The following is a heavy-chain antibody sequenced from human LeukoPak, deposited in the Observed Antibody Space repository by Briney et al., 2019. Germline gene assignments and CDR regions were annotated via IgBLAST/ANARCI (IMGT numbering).Heavy chain of an antibody. V-gene: IGHV3-30*02. CDR2: IRYDGTND. CDR1: GFTFNSYV. D-gene: IGHD5-12*01. CDR3: ANWPYIGRWPLRRI. J-gene: IGHJ3*02. Sequence: GGSLRLSCTASGFTFNSYVMHWVRQAPGKGPEWVAVIRYDGTNDYYAESVKGRFTVSRDNSKNTLYLQMNSLRPEDTAVYHCANWPYIGRWPLRRIWGQGTMVIVSS.